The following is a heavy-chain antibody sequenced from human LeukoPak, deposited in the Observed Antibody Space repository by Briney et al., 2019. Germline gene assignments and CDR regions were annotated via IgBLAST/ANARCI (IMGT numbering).Heavy chain of an antibody. CDR2: IKQDGSEK. CDR1: GFTFSSYW. Sequence: GGSLRLSCAASGFTFSSYWMSWVRQAPGKGLEWVANIKQDGSEKYYVDSVKGRFTISRDNAKNSLYLQMNSLRAEDTAVCYCAREGYYYDSSGYYPFDYWGQGTLVTVSS. CDR3: AREGYYYDSSGYYPFDY. D-gene: IGHD3-22*01. J-gene: IGHJ4*02. V-gene: IGHV3-7*01.